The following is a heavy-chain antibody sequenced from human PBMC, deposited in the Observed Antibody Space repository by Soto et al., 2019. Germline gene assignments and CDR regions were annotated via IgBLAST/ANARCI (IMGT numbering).Heavy chain of an antibody. CDR2: ISAYNGNT. Sequence: ASVKVSCKASGYTFTSYGICCVRQAPGQGLEWMGWISAYNGNTNYAQKLQGRVTMTTDTSTSTAYMELRSLRSDDTAVYYCARDGEGYCTNGVCYTRTQKYYYYYYGMDVWGQWTTVTVSS. CDR1: GYTFTSYG. D-gene: IGHD2-8*01. V-gene: IGHV1-18*01. J-gene: IGHJ6*02. CDR3: ARDGEGYCTNGVCYTRTQKYYYYYYGMDV.